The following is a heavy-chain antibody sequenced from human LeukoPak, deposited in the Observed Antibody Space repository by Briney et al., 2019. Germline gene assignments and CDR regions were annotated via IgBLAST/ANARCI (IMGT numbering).Heavy chain of an antibody. CDR2: IYPGDSDT. Sequence: GESLKISCKGSGYSFTSYWIGGVRQMPGKGLEWMGIIYPGDSDTRYSPSFQGQVTISADKSISTAYLQWSSLKASDTAMYYCARRVDYDILTGYLSYYFDYWGQGTLVTVSS. D-gene: IGHD3-9*01. CDR1: GYSFTSYW. J-gene: IGHJ4*02. CDR3: ARRVDYDILTGYLSYYFDY. V-gene: IGHV5-51*01.